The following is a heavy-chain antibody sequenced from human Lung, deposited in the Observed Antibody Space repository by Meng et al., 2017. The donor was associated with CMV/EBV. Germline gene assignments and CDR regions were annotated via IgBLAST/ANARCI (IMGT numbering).Heavy chain of an antibody. D-gene: IGHD3-16*02. CDR3: ARHQNGGTYPLDY. J-gene: IGHJ4*02. V-gene: IGHV4-59*08. CDR2: NYYSGST. Sequence: QLQLQEAGPGLVTPSETLSLTCAVSGGSISTYYWSWIRQPPGKGLEWIGNNYYSGSTNYNPSLASRVTISVDSSKNQFSLKLSSVTAADTAVYYCARHQNGGTYPLDYWGQGTLVTVSS. CDR1: GGSISTYY.